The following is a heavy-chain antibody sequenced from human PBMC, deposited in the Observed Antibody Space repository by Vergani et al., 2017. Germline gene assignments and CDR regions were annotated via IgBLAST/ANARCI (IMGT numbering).Heavy chain of an antibody. Sequence: QVQLVESGGGVVQPGRSLRLSCAASGFTFSSYGMHWVRQAPGKGLEWVAVISYGGSNKYYADSVKGRFTISRDNSKNTLYLQMNSLRAEDTAVYYCAKEEVISEYYYYMDGWGKGTTVTVSS. CDR1: GFTFSSYG. J-gene: IGHJ6*03. CDR2: ISYGGSNK. V-gene: IGHV3-30*18. CDR3: AKEEVISEYYYYMDG. D-gene: IGHD2/OR15-2a*01.